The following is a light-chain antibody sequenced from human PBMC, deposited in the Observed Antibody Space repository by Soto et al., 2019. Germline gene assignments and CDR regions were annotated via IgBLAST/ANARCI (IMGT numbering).Light chain of an antibody. V-gene: IGLV2-8*01. CDR1: SSDVGGYNY. CDR3: SSHAGIINVV. CDR2: EVT. Sequence: QSVLTQPPSASGSPGQSVTISCTGTSSDVGGYNYVSWYQQHPGKAPKLIIYEVTTRPSGVPDRFSGSKSGNTASLTVSGRLAEDEADYYCSSHAGIINVVFGGGTKLTVL. J-gene: IGLJ3*02.